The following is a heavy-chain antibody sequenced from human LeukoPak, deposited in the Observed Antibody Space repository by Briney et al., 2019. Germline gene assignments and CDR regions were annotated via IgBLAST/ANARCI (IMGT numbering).Heavy chain of an antibody. Sequence: ASVKVSCKASGYTFTGYYMHWVRQAPGQGLEWMGWINPNSGGTNYAQKFQGWVTMSRDTSISTAYMELSRLRSDDTAAYYCARQTTVTTFDYWGQGTLVTVSS. D-gene: IGHD4-17*01. CDR1: GYTFTGYY. J-gene: IGHJ4*02. V-gene: IGHV1-2*04. CDR3: ARQTTVTTFDY. CDR2: INPNSGGT.